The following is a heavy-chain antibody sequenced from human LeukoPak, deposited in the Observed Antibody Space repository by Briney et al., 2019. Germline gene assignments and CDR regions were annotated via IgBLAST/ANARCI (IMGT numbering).Heavy chain of an antibody. J-gene: IGHJ4*02. D-gene: IGHD6-19*01. CDR3: ANPDGSGWYYPPIIDY. V-gene: IGHV3-23*01. CDR2: ISGSGGST. Sequence: GGSLRLSCAASGFTFSSYAMSWVRQAPGKGLEWVSAISGSGGSTYYADSVKGRFTISRDNSKNTLYLQMNSLRAEDTAVYYCANPDGSGWYYPPIIDYWGQGTLVTVSS. CDR1: GFTFSSYA.